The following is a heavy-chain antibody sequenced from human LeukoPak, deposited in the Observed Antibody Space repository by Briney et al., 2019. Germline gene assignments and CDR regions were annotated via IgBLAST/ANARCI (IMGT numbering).Heavy chain of an antibody. J-gene: IGHJ3*02. D-gene: IGHD2-15*01. CDR1: GFTFSSYW. CDR3: TTLFHPSCSGGRCVGYGFDI. CDR2: IKEDGRQK. V-gene: IGHV3-7*01. Sequence: GGSLRLSCAASGFTFSSYWMSWVRQAPGRGLEWVANIKEDGRQKYYVDSVKGRFTISRDNAKNSLYLQMNRLRAEGAAVYYCTTLFHPSCSGGRCVGYGFDIWGQGTLVTVSS.